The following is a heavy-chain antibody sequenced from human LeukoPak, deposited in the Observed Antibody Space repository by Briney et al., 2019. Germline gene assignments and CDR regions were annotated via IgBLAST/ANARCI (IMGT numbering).Heavy chain of an antibody. J-gene: IGHJ3*02. V-gene: IGHV1-24*01. CDR1: GYTLTELS. D-gene: IGHD3-22*01. CDR2: FDTEDGET. Sequence: ASVKLSCKVSGYTLTELSMHWVRQAPGKGLEWMGGFDTEDGETIYAQKFQGRVTMNEDTSTDTAYMELSSLRSEDTAVYYCATDPRLRDSRRKSEAFDIWRQGTMVSVPS. CDR3: ATDPRLRDSRRKSEAFDI.